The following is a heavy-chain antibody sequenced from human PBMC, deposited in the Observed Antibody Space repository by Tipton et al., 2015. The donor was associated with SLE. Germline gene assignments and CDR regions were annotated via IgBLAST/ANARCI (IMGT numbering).Heavy chain of an antibody. D-gene: IGHD2-15*01. CDR1: GGSINSHY. CDR2: IYYTGGT. V-gene: IGHV4-59*11. Sequence: TLSLTCQVSGGSINSHYWSWIRQPPGKGLEWIGYIYYTGGTDYNPSLNSRVTISVDTSRNQFSLKLTSVTAADSAVYYCARYSLTNWHLDLWGRGTLVTVSS. J-gene: IGHJ2*01. CDR3: ARYSLTNWHLDL.